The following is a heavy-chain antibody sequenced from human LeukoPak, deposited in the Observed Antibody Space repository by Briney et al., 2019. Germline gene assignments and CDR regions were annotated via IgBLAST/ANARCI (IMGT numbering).Heavy chain of an antibody. Sequence: SETLSLTCTVSGGSISSYYWSWIRQPAGKGLEWIGYIYYSGSTNYNPSLKSRVTISVDTSKNQFSLKLSSVTAADTAVYYCARAGTSSYDFWSGYSDYYYYYMDVWGKGTTVTVSS. CDR2: IYYSGST. V-gene: IGHV4-59*01. CDR1: GGSISSYY. CDR3: ARAGTSSYDFWSGYSDYYYYYMDV. D-gene: IGHD3-3*01. J-gene: IGHJ6*03.